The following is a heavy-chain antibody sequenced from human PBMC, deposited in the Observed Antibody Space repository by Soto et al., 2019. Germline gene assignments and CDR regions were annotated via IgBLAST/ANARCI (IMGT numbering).Heavy chain of an antibody. D-gene: IGHD3-10*01. Sequence: SETLSLTCTVSGGSISSSSYYWGWIRQPPGKGLEWIGSIYYSGSTYYNPSLKSRVTISVDTSKNQFSLKLSSVTAADTAVYYCARKLLWFGESIFYYYYGMDVWGQGTTVTSP. CDR2: IYYSGST. CDR1: GGSISSSSYY. J-gene: IGHJ6*02. V-gene: IGHV4-39*01. CDR3: ARKLLWFGESIFYYYYGMDV.